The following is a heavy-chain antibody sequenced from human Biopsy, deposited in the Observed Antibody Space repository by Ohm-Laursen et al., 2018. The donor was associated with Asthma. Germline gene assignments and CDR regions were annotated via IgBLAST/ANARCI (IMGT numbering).Heavy chain of an antibody. CDR3: TTTMVAAIVATISAAFDY. J-gene: IGHJ4*02. CDR1: GFTFSNAW. Sequence: SLRLSCAASGFTFSNAWMSWVRQAPGKGLEWVGRIQSKTDGGTTDYAAPVKCRFTISRDDSKNTLYLQMNSLKTEDTAVYYCTTTMVAAIVATISAAFDYWGQGTLVTVSS. CDR2: IQSKTDGGTT. V-gene: IGHV3-15*01. D-gene: IGHD5-12*01.